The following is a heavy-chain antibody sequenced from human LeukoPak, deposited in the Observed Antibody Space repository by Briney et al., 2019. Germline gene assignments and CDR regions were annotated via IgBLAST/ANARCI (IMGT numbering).Heavy chain of an antibody. D-gene: IGHD3-10*02. J-gene: IGHJ4*02. CDR3: ARGTMFPYYFDY. CDR2: ISSSSSYI. Sequence: GGSLRLSCAASAFTFSSYSMKWVRQTPGKGLEWVSFISSSSSYIYYADSVRGRFTISRDNAKNSLYLQMNSLRAEDTAVYYCARGTMFPYYFDYWGQGTLVTVSS. V-gene: IGHV3-21*01. CDR1: AFTFSSYS.